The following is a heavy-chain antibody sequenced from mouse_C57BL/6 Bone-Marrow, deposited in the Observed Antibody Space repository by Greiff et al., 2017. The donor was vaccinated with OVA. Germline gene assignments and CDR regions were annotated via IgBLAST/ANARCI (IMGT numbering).Heavy chain of an antibody. V-gene: IGHV14-4*01. D-gene: IGHD1-1*01. J-gene: IGHJ1*03. CDR3: TTVYYGSSSHWYFDV. CDR2: IDPENGDT. Sequence: VQLQQSGAELVRPGASVKLSCTASGFNIKDDYMHWVKQRPEQGLEWIGWIDPENGDTESASKFQGKATITADTSSNTAYLQLSSLTSEDTAVYYCTTVYYGSSSHWYFDVWGTGTTVTVSS. CDR1: GFNIKDDY.